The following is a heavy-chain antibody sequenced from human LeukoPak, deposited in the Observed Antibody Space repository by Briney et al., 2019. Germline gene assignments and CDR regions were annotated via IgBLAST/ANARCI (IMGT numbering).Heavy chain of an antibody. Sequence: GGSLRLSCAASGFTFSSYWMTWVRQAPGKGLEWVANIKQDGSGKYYVDSVKGRFTISRDNANNSRYLQRNSLRAEDTAVYFCARDGAGRGTDDYWGQGTLVTVSS. CDR2: IKQDGSGK. V-gene: IGHV3-7*05. CDR3: ARDGAGRGTDDY. J-gene: IGHJ4*02. CDR1: GFTFSSYW. D-gene: IGHD3-10*01.